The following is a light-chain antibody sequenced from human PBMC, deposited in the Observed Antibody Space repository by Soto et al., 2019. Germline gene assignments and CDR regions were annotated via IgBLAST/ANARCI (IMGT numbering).Light chain of an antibody. J-gene: IGKJ1*01. CDR1: QSVSSN. V-gene: IGKV3-15*01. Sequence: SPASVSVSTGERVTLSWRASQSVSSNLAWYQQKPGQAPRLLSYGASTRATGIPARFSGSGSGTEFTLTISSLQSEDFEVYYCQQYNNWPQTFGQGTKVDIK. CDR3: QQYNNWPQT. CDR2: GAS.